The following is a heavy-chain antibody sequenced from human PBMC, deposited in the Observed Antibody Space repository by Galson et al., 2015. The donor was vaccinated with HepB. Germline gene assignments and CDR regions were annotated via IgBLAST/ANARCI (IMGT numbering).Heavy chain of an antibody. CDR3: VKEGSWFGGDWFDP. J-gene: IGHJ5*02. V-gene: IGHV3-23*01. CDR2: INGRGSTR. D-gene: IGHD3-16*01. Sequence: SLRLSCAGSGFIFRHHAMAWIRQAPGEGLEWVSGINGRGSTRSYSDAVTGRFSLSRDNSKDTVFLPMDNLRAEDTAVYYCVKEGSWFGGDWFDPWGQGALVTVS. CDR1: GFIFRHHA.